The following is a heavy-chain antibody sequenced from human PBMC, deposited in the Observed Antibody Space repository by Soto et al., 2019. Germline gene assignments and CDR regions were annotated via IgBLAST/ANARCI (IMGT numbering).Heavy chain of an antibody. CDR3: ARDGGPRGDYYYAMDV. Sequence: QVQLQESGPGLVKPSQILSLTCTVSGYSMSRSSAYYWSWIRQHPEKGLEWIGYIYSGGTTNYNPSLRSRVTISLDTANNQFSLNLSSVTAADTALYYCARDGGPRGDYYYAMDVWGPGTTVTVSS. D-gene: IGHD3-10*01. CDR1: GYSMSRSSAYY. J-gene: IGHJ6*02. V-gene: IGHV4-31*03. CDR2: IYSGGTT.